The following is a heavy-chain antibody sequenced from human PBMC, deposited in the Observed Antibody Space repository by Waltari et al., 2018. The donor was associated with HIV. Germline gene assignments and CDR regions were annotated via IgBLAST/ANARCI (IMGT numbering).Heavy chain of an antibody. V-gene: IGHV4-39*02. D-gene: IGHD3-10*01. CDR1: GCSVSSSVYY. CDR2: IYYRENT. Sequence: QLQLQESGPGLVKPSETLSLTCTVSGCSVSSSVYYWGWIRQPPGKGLEWIGNIYYRENTYYSPSLKSRVTISVDTSKNHFSLRVTSVTAADTAVYYCARGPGYYFDSWGQGTLVTVSS. CDR3: ARGPGYYFDS. J-gene: IGHJ4*02.